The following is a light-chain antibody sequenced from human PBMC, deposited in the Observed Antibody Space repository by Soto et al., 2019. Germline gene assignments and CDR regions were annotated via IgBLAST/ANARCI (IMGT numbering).Light chain of an antibody. CDR1: QNVGSA. CDR2: TAS. CDR3: QQYYSWPIT. V-gene: IGKV3-15*01. Sequence: VLTQSPATVSVSPGESATVSCRASQNVGSALAWYQHKSGQAPRLLFYTASTWATGTPLRFSASGSGTEVTLTISSLQSEDLAVYYCQQYYSWPITFGGGTKVEI. J-gene: IGKJ4*01.